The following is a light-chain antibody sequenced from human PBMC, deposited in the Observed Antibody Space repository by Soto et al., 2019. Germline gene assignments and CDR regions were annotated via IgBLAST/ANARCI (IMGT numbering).Light chain of an antibody. Sequence: IQLTQSPSSLSASVGDRVTITCLASQGISSYLAWYQQKPGKAPKLLIYAASTLQSGVPSRSSGSGSGTDFTLTISSLQPEDFATYYCQQLNSYPLTFGGGTKVDIK. J-gene: IGKJ4*01. CDR1: QGISSY. CDR2: AAS. CDR3: QQLNSYPLT. V-gene: IGKV1-9*01.